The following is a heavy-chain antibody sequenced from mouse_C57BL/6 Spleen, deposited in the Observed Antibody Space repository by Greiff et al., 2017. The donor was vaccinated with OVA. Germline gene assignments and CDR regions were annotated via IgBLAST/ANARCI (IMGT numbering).Heavy chain of an antibody. D-gene: IGHD2-4*01. V-gene: IGHV1-64*01. Sequence: QVQLQQPGAELVKPGASVKLSCKASGYTFTSYWMHWVKQRPGQGLEWIGMIHPNSGSTNYNEKLERKATLTVDKSSSTAYMQLSSLTSEDSAVYYCARDDYDGVDYWGQGTTLTVSS. CDR1: GYTFTSYW. CDR2: IHPNSGST. CDR3: ARDDYDGVDY. J-gene: IGHJ2*01.